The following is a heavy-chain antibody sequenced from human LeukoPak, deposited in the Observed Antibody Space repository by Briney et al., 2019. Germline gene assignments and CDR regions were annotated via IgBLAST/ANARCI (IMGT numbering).Heavy chain of an antibody. CDR3: ARHPHVPAAMGRGYYYYYGMDV. D-gene: IGHD2-2*01. V-gene: IGHV5-51*01. J-gene: IGHJ6*02. CDR1: GYSFTSYW. Sequence: HGESLKISCKGSGYSFTSYWIGWVRQMPGKGLEWMGIIYPGDSDTRYSPSFQGQVTISADKSISTAYLQWSRLKASDPAMYYCARHPHVPAAMGRGYYYYYGMDVWGQGTTVTVSS. CDR2: IYPGDSDT.